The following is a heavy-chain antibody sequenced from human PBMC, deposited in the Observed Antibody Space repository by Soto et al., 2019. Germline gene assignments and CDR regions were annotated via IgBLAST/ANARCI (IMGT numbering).Heavy chain of an antibody. D-gene: IGHD2-8*02. CDR2: IYYSGST. Sequence: PETLSLTCTVSGGSISSYYWSWIRQPPGKGLEWIGYIYYSGSTNYNPSLKSRVTISVDTSKNQFSLKLSSVTAADTAVYYCARYRWSKGNDAFDIWGQGTMVTVSS. V-gene: IGHV4-59*01. J-gene: IGHJ3*02. CDR3: ARYRWSKGNDAFDI. CDR1: GGSISSYY.